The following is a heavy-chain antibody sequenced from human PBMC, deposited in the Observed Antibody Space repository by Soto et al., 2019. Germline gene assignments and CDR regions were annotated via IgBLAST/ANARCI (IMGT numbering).Heavy chain of an antibody. CDR3: ARGGDIAAAGTAWDAFDI. D-gene: IGHD6-13*01. CDR2: INAGNGNT. J-gene: IGHJ3*02. Sequence: QVQLVQSGAEVKKPGASVKVSCKASGYTFTSYAMHWVRQAPGQRLEWMGWINAGNGNTKYSQKFQGRVTITRDTSASTAYMELSSLRSEDTAVYYCARGGDIAAAGTAWDAFDIWGQGTMVTVSS. V-gene: IGHV1-3*01. CDR1: GYTFTSYA.